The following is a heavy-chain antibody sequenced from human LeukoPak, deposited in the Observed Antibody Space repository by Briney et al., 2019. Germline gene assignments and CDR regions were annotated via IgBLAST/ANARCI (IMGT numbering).Heavy chain of an antibody. Sequence: PGGSLRLSCAASGFTFSNAWMSWVRQAPGKGLEWVGRIKSKTDGGTTDYAAPVKGRFTISRDDSKNTLYLQMNSLKTEDTAVYYCTTDKGYYYDSSGYYYEDYWGQGTLVTVSS. D-gene: IGHD3-22*01. J-gene: IGHJ4*02. V-gene: IGHV3-15*01. CDR2: IKSKTDGGTT. CDR3: TTDKGYYYDSSGYYYEDY. CDR1: GFTFSNAW.